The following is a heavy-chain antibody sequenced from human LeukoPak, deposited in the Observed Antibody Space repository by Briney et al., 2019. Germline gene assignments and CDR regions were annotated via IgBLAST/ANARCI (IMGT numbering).Heavy chain of an antibody. CDR3: ARVPQHDYGDFYFDY. D-gene: IGHD4-17*01. J-gene: IGHJ4*02. CDR2: ISAYNGNT. Sequence: ASVKVSCKASGYTFTSYGISWVRQAPGQGLEWMGWISAYNGNTNYAQKLRGRVTMTTDTSTSTAYMELRSLRSDDTAVYYCARVPQHDYGDFYFDYWGQGTLVTVSS. V-gene: IGHV1-18*01. CDR1: GYTFTSYG.